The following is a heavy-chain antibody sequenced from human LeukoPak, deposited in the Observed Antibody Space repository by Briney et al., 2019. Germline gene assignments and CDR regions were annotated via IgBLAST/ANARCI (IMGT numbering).Heavy chain of an antibody. CDR2: IYYSGNT. D-gene: IGHD1-26*01. CDR1: GASVSSYY. Sequence: PSETLSLTCTVSGASVSSYYWSWIRQPPGKGLEWIGYIYYSGNTNYNPSLKSRVTISVDTSKNQFSLKLSSVTAADTAVYYCATSGSYNPVFDYWGQGTLVTVSS. V-gene: IGHV4-59*02. CDR3: ATSGSYNPVFDY. J-gene: IGHJ4*02.